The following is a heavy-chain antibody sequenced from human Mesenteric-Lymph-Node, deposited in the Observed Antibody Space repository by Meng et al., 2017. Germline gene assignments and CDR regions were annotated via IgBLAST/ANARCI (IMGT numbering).Heavy chain of an antibody. CDR2: ISAYNGNT. V-gene: IGHV1-18*04. CDR3: ARDHYYDSSGYSDY. CDR1: GYTFTGYY. J-gene: IGHJ4*02. Sequence: ASVKVSCKASGYTFTGYYMHWVRQAPGQGLEWMGWISAYNGNTNYAQKLQGRVTMTTDTSTSTAYMELRSLRSDDTAVYYCARDHYYDSSGYSDYWGQGTLVTVSS. D-gene: IGHD3-22*01.